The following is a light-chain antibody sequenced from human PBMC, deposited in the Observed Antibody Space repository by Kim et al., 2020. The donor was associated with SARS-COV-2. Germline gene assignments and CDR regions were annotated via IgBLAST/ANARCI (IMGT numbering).Light chain of an antibody. V-gene: IGLV2-14*01. J-gene: IGLJ2*01. CDR3: SSYTSSSAFVV. CDR1: SSDVGGYNY. Sequence: QSVLTQPASVSGSPVPSITISCTGTSSDVGGYNYASWYQQHPGKAPKLMIYDVSKRPSWVSNRYSGSKSGNTASLTISGLQSEDEADFYCSSYTSSSAFVVFGGGTQLTVL. CDR2: DVS.